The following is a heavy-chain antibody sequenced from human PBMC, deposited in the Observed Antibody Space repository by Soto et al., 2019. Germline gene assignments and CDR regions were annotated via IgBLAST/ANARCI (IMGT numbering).Heavy chain of an antibody. Sequence: SQTLSLTCVISGDSVSSNSAAWNWIRQSPSRGLEWLGRTYYRSKWYNDYAVSVKSRITINPDTSKNQFSLQLNSVTPEDTAVYYCARDYYDFWSGYDYYYYYGMDVWGQGTTVTVSS. CDR3: ARDYYDFWSGYDYYYYYGMDV. D-gene: IGHD3-3*01. J-gene: IGHJ6*02. CDR2: TYYRSKWYN. CDR1: GDSVSSNSAA. V-gene: IGHV6-1*01.